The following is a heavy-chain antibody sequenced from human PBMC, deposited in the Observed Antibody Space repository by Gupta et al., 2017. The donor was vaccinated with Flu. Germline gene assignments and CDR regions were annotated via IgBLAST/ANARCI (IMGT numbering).Heavy chain of an antibody. V-gene: IGHV4-61*02. Sequence: QVQLQESGPGLGKPSQTLSLTCTVSGGSIRSGSYYWSWIRQPAGKGLEWIGRIYTSGSTNYNPSLKSRVTISVDTSKNQFSLKLSSVTAADTAVYYCARDLEWLSFRGGMDVWGQGTTVTVSS. CDR1: GGSIRSGSYY. CDR3: ARDLEWLSFRGGMDV. D-gene: IGHD3-3*01. CDR2: IYTSGST. J-gene: IGHJ6*02.